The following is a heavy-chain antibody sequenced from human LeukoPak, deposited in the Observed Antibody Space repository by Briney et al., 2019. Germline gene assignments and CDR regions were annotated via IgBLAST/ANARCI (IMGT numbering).Heavy chain of an antibody. CDR3: AREEQWLVIDY. CDR1: GFTFSSYE. CDR2: ISSSGSTI. Sequence: GGSLRLSCAASGFTFSSYEMNWVRQAPGKGLEWVSYISSSGSTIYYADSVKGRFTISRDNSKNTLYLQMNSLRAEDTAVYYCAREEQWLVIDYWGQGTLVTVSS. V-gene: IGHV3-48*03. D-gene: IGHD6-19*01. J-gene: IGHJ4*02.